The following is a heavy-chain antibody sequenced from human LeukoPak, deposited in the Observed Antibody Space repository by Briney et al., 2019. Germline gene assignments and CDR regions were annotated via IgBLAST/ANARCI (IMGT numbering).Heavy chain of an antibody. Sequence: PGRSLRLSCGAYGYTFSSYVRNWVRQAPGKGLEWVADISYDGSTKYYADSVKRRFTISRDKYKTSLYLQMNSMRAEDTAVYYCARELTAAAGTIYGMDVWGQGTTVTVSS. J-gene: IGHJ6*02. D-gene: IGHD6-13*01. V-gene: IGHV3-30*04. CDR3: ARELTAAAGTIYGMDV. CDR2: ISYDGSTK. CDR1: GYTFSSYV.